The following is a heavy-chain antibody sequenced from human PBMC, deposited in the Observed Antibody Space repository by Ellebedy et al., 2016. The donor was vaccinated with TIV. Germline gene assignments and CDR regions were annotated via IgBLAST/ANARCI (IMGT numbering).Heavy chain of an antibody. Sequence: GESLKISCAASGFTFNTYNMNWVRQAPGKGLEFVSSIGSTGRYIFYADSVKGRFTISRDNDKNSLHLQMNSLRADDTAVDYCARGSGWSPPDLWGQGTLVTVSS. D-gene: IGHD6-19*01. V-gene: IGHV3-21*01. CDR1: GFTFNTYN. J-gene: IGHJ5*02. CDR2: IGSTGRYI. CDR3: ARGSGWSPPDL.